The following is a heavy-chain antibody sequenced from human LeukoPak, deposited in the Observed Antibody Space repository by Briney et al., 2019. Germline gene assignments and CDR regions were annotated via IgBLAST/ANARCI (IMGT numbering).Heavy chain of an antibody. Sequence: GGSLGLSCAASGFIFDDYGMSWVRQAPGKGLEWVSGINWNGDSTGYADSVKGRFTISRDNAKNSLYLQMNSLRAEDTAVYYCAELGITMIGGVWGKGTTVTISS. D-gene: IGHD3-10*02. J-gene: IGHJ6*04. CDR1: GFIFDDYG. V-gene: IGHV3-20*04. CDR2: INWNGDST. CDR3: AELGITMIGGV.